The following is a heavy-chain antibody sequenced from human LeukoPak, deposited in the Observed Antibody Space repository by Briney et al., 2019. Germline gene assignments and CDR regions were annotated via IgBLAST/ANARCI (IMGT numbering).Heavy chain of an antibody. V-gene: IGHV4-4*02. CDR2: IFHTGST. Sequence: SGTLSLTCAVSGGSIGSSNWWSWVRQPPGEGLEWIGEIFHTGSTNYNPSVEGRVTISIDKSRNHFSLMLTSVTAADTALYYCARGMWFDTLFSAFDVWGQGTMVSVSS. CDR3: ARGMWFDTLFSAFDV. J-gene: IGHJ3*01. CDR1: GGSIGSSNW. D-gene: IGHD3-10*01.